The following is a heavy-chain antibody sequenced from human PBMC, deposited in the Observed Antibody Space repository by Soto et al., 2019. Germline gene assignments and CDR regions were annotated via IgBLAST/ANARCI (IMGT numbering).Heavy chain of an antibody. V-gene: IGHV3-23*01. CDR1: GGSISSSSYY. CDR2: ISGSGGST. Sequence: ETLSLTCTVSGGSISSSSYYWGWIRQAPGKGLEWVSAISGSGGSTYYADSVKGRFTISRDNSKNTLYLQMNSLRAEDTAVYYCAKEDYGGNSGFGYWGQGTLVTVSS. D-gene: IGHD4-17*01. J-gene: IGHJ4*02. CDR3: AKEDYGGNSGFGY.